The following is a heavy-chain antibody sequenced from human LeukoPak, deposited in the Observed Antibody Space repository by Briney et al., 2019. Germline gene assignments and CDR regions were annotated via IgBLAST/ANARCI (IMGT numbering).Heavy chain of an antibody. V-gene: IGHV1-2*02. Sequence: ASVKVSCKASGYTFSGYYIHWVRQAPGQGLEWMGWIYPNTGGTYYAQKFQGRVTMTRDTSISTDYMELSRLRSDDTAVYYCARKGADYCDYDYWGQGTLVPVSS. CDR3: ARKGADYCDYDY. CDR2: IYPNTGGT. D-gene: IGHD4-17*01. CDR1: GYTFSGYY. J-gene: IGHJ4*02.